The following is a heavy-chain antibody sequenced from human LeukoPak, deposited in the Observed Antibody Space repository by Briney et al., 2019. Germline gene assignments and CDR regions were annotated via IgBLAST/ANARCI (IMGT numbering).Heavy chain of an antibody. Sequence: ASVKVSCKASGYTFTSYYMHWVRQAPGQGLEWMGMINPSGGSTSYAQKFQGRVTMTRDTSTSTVYMELSSLRSEDTAVYYCARDRSSGWAPKGYFDYWGQGTLVTVSS. D-gene: IGHD6-19*01. CDR1: GYTFTSYY. V-gene: IGHV1-46*01. J-gene: IGHJ4*02. CDR2: INPSGGST. CDR3: ARDRSSGWAPKGYFDY.